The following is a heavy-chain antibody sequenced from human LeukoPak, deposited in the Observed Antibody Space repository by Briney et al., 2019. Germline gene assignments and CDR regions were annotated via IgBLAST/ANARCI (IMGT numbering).Heavy chain of an antibody. Sequence: ASVIVCCKASGYTFTSYAMHWVRQAPGQSLEWMGWVNAGNGNTKYSQKFQGRVTITRDTSASTAYMELSSLRSEDTAVYYCARAPLWFGELWWAFDIWGQGTMVTVSS. CDR1: GYTFTSYA. CDR2: VNAGNGNT. V-gene: IGHV1-3*01. D-gene: IGHD3-10*01. CDR3: ARAPLWFGELWWAFDI. J-gene: IGHJ3*02.